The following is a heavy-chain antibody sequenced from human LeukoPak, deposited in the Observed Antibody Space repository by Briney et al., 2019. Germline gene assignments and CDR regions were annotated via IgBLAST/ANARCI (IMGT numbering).Heavy chain of an antibody. V-gene: IGHV3-11*01. CDR3: ATPSFLTAYYFDY. D-gene: IGHD3-9*01. J-gene: IGHJ4*02. Sequence: GGSLRLSCAASGFTFSDYYISWIRQAPGKGLEWVSYISSSGSTIYYADSVKGRFTISRDNAKNSLYLQMNSLRAEDTAVYYCATPSFLTAYYFDYWGQGTLVTVSS. CDR2: ISSSGSTI. CDR1: GFTFSDYY.